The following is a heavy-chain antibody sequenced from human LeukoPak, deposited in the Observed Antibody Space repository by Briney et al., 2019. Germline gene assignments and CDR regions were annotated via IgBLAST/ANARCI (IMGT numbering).Heavy chain of an antibody. V-gene: IGHV1-18*01. D-gene: IGHD2-15*01. Sequence: GASVKVSCKASGYMFTNYGISWVRQAPGQGLEWMGWISDYNDNRNYAQRLHGRVTLTTDTSTTTAYMELRSLRSDDTAVYYCARDLGRRCSGGRCYYYSHYMDVWGKGTTVTISS. CDR2: ISDYNDNR. CDR1: GYMFTNYG. CDR3: ARDLGRRCSGGRCYYYSHYMDV. J-gene: IGHJ6*03.